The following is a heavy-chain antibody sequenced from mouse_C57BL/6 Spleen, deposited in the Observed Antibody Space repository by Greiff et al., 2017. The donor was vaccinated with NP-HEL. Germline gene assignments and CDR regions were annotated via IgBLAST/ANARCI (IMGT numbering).Heavy chain of an antibody. J-gene: IGHJ1*03. V-gene: IGHV1-69*01. CDR2: IDPSDSYT. CDR1: GYTFTSYW. Sequence: QVQLQQPGAELVMPGASVKLSCKASGYTFTSYWMHWVKQRPGQGLEWIGEIDPSDSYTNYNQKFKGKSTLTVDKSSSTAYMQLSSLTSEDSAVYYCARRDYSNSHWYFDVWGTGATVTVSS. CDR3: ARRDYSNSHWYFDV. D-gene: IGHD2-5*01.